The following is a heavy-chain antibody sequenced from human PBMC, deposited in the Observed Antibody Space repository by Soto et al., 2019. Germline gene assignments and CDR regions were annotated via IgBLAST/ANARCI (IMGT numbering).Heavy chain of an antibody. CDR2: VYYRGST. CDR1: GGPIGSRDYY. V-gene: IGHV4-31*03. Sequence: ASETLSLTCTVSGGPIGSRDYYWSWIRQHPGKGLEWIGSVYYRGSTYDNPSLQGRVIISQDTSGNQFSLRLSSVTAADTATYYCARGLYYDYWRERSPEYYFDNWGQGTLVTVSS. J-gene: IGHJ4*02. CDR3: ARGLYYDYWRERSPEYYFDN. D-gene: IGHD3-3*01.